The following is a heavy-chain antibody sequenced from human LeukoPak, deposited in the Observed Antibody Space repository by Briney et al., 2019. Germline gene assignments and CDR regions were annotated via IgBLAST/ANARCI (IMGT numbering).Heavy chain of an antibody. CDR2: INLSGGST. CDR3: ARDYVDDIPMIKDY. D-gene: IGHD2-8*01. Sequence: ASVKVSCKASGYTFTSYHMHWVWQPPGPGLEWMGKINLSGGSTTYAQKFQGRVTMARDTSTSTVYMELSSLRSEDTAVYYCARDYVDDIPMIKDYWGQGTLVTVSS. CDR1: GYTFTSYH. J-gene: IGHJ4*02. V-gene: IGHV1-46*01.